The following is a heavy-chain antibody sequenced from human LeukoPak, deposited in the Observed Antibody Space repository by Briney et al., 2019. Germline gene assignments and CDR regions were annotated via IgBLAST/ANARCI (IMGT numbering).Heavy chain of an antibody. CDR3: ARLNYDFWSGPNAFDI. CDR1: GYTFTSYD. D-gene: IGHD3-3*01. Sequence: ASVKVSCKASGYTFTSYDINWVRQATGQGLEWMGWMNPNSGNTGYAQKFQGRVTITRNTSISTAYMELSSLRSEDTAVYYCARLNYDFWSGPNAFDIWGQGTMVTVSS. V-gene: IGHV1-8*03. J-gene: IGHJ3*02. CDR2: MNPNSGNT.